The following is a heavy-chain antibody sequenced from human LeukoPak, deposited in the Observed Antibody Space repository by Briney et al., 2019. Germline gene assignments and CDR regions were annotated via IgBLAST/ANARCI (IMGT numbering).Heavy chain of an antibody. D-gene: IGHD6-13*01. Sequence: SGTLSLTCAVPGGSISSSNWWSWVRQPPGKGLEWIGEIYHSGSTNYNPSLKSRVTISVDKSKNQFSLKLSSVTAADTAVYYCARGFSSSRENGAFDIWGQGTMVTVSS. V-gene: IGHV4-4*02. J-gene: IGHJ3*02. CDR1: GGSISSSNW. CDR2: IYHSGST. CDR3: ARGFSSSRENGAFDI.